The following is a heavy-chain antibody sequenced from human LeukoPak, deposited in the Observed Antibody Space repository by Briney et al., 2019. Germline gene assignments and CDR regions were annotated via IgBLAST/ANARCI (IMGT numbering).Heavy chain of an antibody. J-gene: IGHJ3*02. V-gene: IGHV4-4*02. D-gene: IGHD3-22*01. CDR1: GGSISSSNW. Sequence: PSQTLSLTCAVSGGSISSSNWWSWVRQPPGKGLEWIGEIYHSGSTNYNPSLKSRVTISVDKSKNQFSLKLSSVTAADTAVYYCATPSNYYDSSGYLFDIWGQGTMVTVSS. CDR3: ATPSNYYDSSGYLFDI. CDR2: IYHSGST.